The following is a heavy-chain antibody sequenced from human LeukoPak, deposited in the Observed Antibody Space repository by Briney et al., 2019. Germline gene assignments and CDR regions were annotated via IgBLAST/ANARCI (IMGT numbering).Heavy chain of an antibody. CDR2: IYYSGST. D-gene: IGHD2/OR15-2a*01. J-gene: IGHJ4*02. CDR3: ARPTSKLGSFDY. V-gene: IGHV4-39*01. Sequence: SETLSLTCTVSGGSISSSNYYWGWIRQPPGKGLEWIGTIYYSGSTYYNPSLKSRITISVDTSKNQFSLKMRSVTAADTAVYYCARPTSKLGSFDYWGQGTLVTVSS. CDR1: GGSISSSNYY.